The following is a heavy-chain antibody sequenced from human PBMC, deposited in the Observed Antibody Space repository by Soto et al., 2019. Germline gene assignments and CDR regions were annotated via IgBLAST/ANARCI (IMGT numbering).Heavy chain of an antibody. J-gene: IGHJ4*02. CDR2: ISSSSSYI. CDR3: ARDGYYDSSGYFYIDY. CDR1: GFTFSSYS. D-gene: IGHD3-22*01. Sequence: PVGSLRLSCAASGFTFSSYSMNWVRQAPGKGLEWVSSISSSSSYIYYADSVKGRFTISRDNAKNSLYLQMNSLRAEDTAVYYCARDGYYDSSGYFYIDYWGQGTLVTVSS. V-gene: IGHV3-21*01.